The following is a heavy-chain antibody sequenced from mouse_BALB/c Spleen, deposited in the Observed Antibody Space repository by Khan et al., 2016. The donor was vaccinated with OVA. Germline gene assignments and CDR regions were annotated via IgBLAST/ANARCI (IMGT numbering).Heavy chain of an antibody. Sequence: QVQLKESGPELVKPGASVRLSCKASGYTFTSYYMYWVKQRPGQGLEWIGEINPSDGDSNFNENFKSKATLTVDKSSTTAYMQLSSLTSEDSAVYYCTRSGYGTFAYWGQGTLVTVSA. CDR2: INPSDGDS. J-gene: IGHJ3*01. CDR3: TRSGYGTFAY. CDR1: GYTFTSYY. D-gene: IGHD4-1*01. V-gene: IGHV1S81*02.